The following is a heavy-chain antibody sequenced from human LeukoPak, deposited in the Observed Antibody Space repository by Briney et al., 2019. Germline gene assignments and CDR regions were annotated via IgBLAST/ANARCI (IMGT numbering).Heavy chain of an antibody. CDR3: ARCSSGWVIDY. CDR1: GGSISSSSYY. Sequence: SETLSLTCTVSGGSISSSSYYWGWIRQPPGKGLEWIGSIYYSGSTYYNPSLKSRVTISVDTSKNQFSLKLSSVTAADTAVDYCARCSSGWVIDYWGQGTLVTVSS. V-gene: IGHV4-39*07. J-gene: IGHJ4*02. CDR2: IYYSGST. D-gene: IGHD6-19*01.